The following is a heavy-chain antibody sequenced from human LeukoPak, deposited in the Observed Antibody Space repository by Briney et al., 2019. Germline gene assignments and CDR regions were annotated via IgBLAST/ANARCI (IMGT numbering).Heavy chain of an antibody. CDR1: GFTFSSYA. J-gene: IGHJ4*02. CDR3: ARDSGSFSLPVFGLLDY. V-gene: IGHV3-23*01. D-gene: IGHD1-26*01. CDR2: ISGSGGST. Sequence: PGGSLRLSRAASGFTFSSYAMSWVRQAPGKGLEWVSAISGSGGSTYYADSVKGRFTISRDNSKNTLYLQMNSLRAEDTAVYYCARDSGSFSLPVFGLLDYWGQGTLVTVSS.